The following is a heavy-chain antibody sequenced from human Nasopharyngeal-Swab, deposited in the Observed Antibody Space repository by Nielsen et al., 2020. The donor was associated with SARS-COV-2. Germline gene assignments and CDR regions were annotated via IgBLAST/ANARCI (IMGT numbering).Heavy chain of an antibody. J-gene: IGHJ6*02. V-gene: IGHV1-3*01. Sequence: ASVKVSCKASGYTFTGYYMHWVRQAPGQRLEWMGWINAGNGNTKYSQKFQGRVTITRDTSASTAYMELSSLRSEDTAVYYCARYYREGSGYFYYGMDVWGQGTTVTVSS. CDR2: INAGNGNT. CDR1: GYTFTGYY. CDR3: ARYYREGSGYFYYGMDV. D-gene: IGHD3-22*01.